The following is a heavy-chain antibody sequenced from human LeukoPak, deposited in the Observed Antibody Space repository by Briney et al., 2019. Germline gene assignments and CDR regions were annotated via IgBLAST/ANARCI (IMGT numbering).Heavy chain of an antibody. CDR2: INHSGST. CDR3: ARGGEVRGVITNKYDGHPYYFDY. J-gene: IGHJ4*02. V-gene: IGHV4-34*01. Sequence: SETLSLTCAVYGGSFSGYYWSWIRQPPGKGLEWIGEINHSGSTNYNPSPKSRVTISVDTSKNQFSLKLSSVTAADTAVYYCARGGEVRGVITNKYDGHPYYFDYWGQGTLVTVSS. D-gene: IGHD3-10*01. CDR1: GGSFSGYY.